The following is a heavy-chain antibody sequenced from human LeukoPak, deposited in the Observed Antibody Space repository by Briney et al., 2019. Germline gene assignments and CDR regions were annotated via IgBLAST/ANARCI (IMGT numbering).Heavy chain of an antibody. D-gene: IGHD3-22*01. V-gene: IGHV3-7*01. J-gene: IGHJ4*02. CDR3: ARVSSYDSSGYYHQSTYYFDY. CDR1: GFTFSSYW. CDR2: IKQDGSEK. Sequence: PVGSLRLSCAASGFTFSSYWMSWVRQAPGKGLDWVANIKQDGSEKYYVDSVKGRFTISRDNAKNSLYLQMNSLRAEDTAVYYCARVSSYDSSGYYHQSTYYFDYWGQGNLVTVSS.